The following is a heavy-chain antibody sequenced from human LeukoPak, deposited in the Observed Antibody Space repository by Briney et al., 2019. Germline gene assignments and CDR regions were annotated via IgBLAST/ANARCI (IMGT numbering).Heavy chain of an antibody. CDR3: ARADLAAAGFFDY. CDR1: GYSFTNYW. CDR2: IYPGDSNT. Sequence: GESLKISCKGSGYSFTNYWIGWVRQMPGKGLEWMGIIYPGDSNTRYSPSFQGQVTISADKSISTAYLQWSSLKASDTAIYYCARADLAAAGFFDYWGQGTLVTVSS. V-gene: IGHV5-51*01. D-gene: IGHD6-13*01. J-gene: IGHJ4*02.